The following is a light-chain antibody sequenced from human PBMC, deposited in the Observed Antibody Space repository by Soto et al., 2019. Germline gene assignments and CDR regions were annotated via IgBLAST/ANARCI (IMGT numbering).Light chain of an antibody. CDR3: NSHTSSNTRV. V-gene: IGLV2-14*01. CDR1: SSDVGGYNH. Sequence: QSALTQPASVSGSPGQSITISCTGTSSDVGGYNHVSWYQHHPGKAPKLMIYEVSNRPSGVSNRFSASKSGNTASLTISGLQADDEADYYCNSHTSSNTRVFGTGTKVTVL. J-gene: IGLJ1*01. CDR2: EVS.